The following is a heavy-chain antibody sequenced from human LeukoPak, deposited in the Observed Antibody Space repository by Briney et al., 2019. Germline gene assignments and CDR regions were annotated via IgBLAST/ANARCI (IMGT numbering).Heavy chain of an antibody. CDR3: AKDRGYSYGLV. D-gene: IGHD5-18*01. J-gene: IGHJ4*02. CDR2: IYSGGST. Sequence: GGSLRLSCAVSGFTVSSKYMSWVRQAPGKGLEWVSVIYSGGSTYYADSVKGRFTISRDNSKNTLYLQMNSLRAEDTAVYYCAKDRGYSYGLVWGQGTLVTVSS. V-gene: IGHV3-66*01. CDR1: GFTVSSKY.